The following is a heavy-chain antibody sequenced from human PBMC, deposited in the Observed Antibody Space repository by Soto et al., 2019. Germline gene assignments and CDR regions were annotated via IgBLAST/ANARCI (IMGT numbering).Heavy chain of an antibody. Sequence: GASVKVSCKASGYTFTTYYMHWVRQAPGEGLEWMGIINPIGGTTSYAQKFQGRVTMTRDTSTSTVFMELSSLRSEDTAVYYCARTLEYYYGMDVWGQGTTVTVSS. CDR3: ARTLEYYYGMDV. V-gene: IGHV1-46*01. CDR2: INPIGGTT. J-gene: IGHJ6*02. D-gene: IGHD3-16*01. CDR1: GYTFTTYY.